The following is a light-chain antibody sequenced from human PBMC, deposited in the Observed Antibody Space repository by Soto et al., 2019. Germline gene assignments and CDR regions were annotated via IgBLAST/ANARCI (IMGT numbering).Light chain of an antibody. J-gene: IGKJ3*01. CDR3: QQDNSFPFT. V-gene: IGKV1-12*01. CDR1: QGLSSW. CDR2: GAS. Sequence: DIQMTQSPSSVSASVGDRVTITCRASQGLSSWLAWYQQKPGKAPKLLIYGASNLQSGVPSRFSGSGSGTDFTRTISSLQTEDFATYVCQQDNSFPFTFGPGTKVDI.